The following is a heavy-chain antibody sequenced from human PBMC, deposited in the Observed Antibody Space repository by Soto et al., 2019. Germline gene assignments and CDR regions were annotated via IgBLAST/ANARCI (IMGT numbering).Heavy chain of an antibody. J-gene: IGHJ4*02. Sequence: QVQLVQSGAEVQKPGSSVKVSCKASGGTFSSYTISWVRQAPGQGLEWMGRIIPILGIANYAQKFQGRVTITADKSTSTAYMELSSLRSEDTAVYYCAIWSGGSHFDYWGQGTLVTVSS. CDR3: AIWSGGSHFDY. CDR1: GGTFSSYT. V-gene: IGHV1-69*02. CDR2: IIPILGIA. D-gene: IGHD2-15*01.